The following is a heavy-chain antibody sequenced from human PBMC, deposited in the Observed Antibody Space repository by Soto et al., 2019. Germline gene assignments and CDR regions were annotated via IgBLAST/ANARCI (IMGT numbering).Heavy chain of an antibody. CDR2: IGAAGDT. CDR3: ARVMASSSSGCDH. J-gene: IGHJ5*02. Sequence: EVQLVESGGGLVQPGGTLRLSCAASGFIFSSHDMHWVREVTGRGLEWVAAIGAAGDTYFPDSLKGRFTISRENDKNSLYLQMNGLRAGDTGIYYCARVMASSSSGCDHWGRRTLVTVSS. V-gene: IGHV3-13*01. D-gene: IGHD6-25*01. CDR1: GFIFSSHD.